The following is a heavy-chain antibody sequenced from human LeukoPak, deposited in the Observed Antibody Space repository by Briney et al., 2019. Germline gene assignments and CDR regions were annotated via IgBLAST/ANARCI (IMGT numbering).Heavy chain of an antibody. J-gene: IGHJ5*02. D-gene: IGHD5-18*01. CDR3: ASLDTAKQPLANH. CDR1: GLSVSNHW. V-gene: IGHV3-7*03. Sequence: GGSLRLSCVASGLSVSNHWMSWVRQAPGKGLEWVANIREERGQEYYVDSVKGRFTISKNSAKNSLYLQMNTLRVEDTAMYYCASLDTAKQPLANHWGQGTLVTVSS. CDR2: IREERGQE.